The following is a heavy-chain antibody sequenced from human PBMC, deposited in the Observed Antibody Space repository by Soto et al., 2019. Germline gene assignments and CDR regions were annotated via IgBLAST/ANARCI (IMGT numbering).Heavy chain of an antibody. J-gene: IGHJ6*03. D-gene: IGHD1-7*01. V-gene: IGHV6-1*01. CDR3: TGTTSHQWYYMDV. CDR1: GDSVSSNSAA. Sequence: SQTLSLTCAISGDSVSSNSAAWNWIRLSPSRGLEWLARTYYRSRWYNDYAVSVRSRITVNPDTSKNQFSLQLTSVTPEDTAVYYCTGTTSHQWYYMDVWGKGTTVTVSS. CDR2: TYYRSRWYN.